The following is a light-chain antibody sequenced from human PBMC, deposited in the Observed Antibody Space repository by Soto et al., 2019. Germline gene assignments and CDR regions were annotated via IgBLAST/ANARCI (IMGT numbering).Light chain of an antibody. CDR1: GSDIGGYDY. J-gene: IGLJ1*01. V-gene: IGLV2-14*01. CDR3: CSYTRTSNHYF. Sequence: QSALSQPASVSGSPGQSITISCTGTGSDIGGYDYVSWYQQRPGKAPKLMIYEVRYRPSGVSNRFSGSKSGNTASLTISGLQAEDEADYYCCSYTRTSNHYFFGSGTKVTVL. CDR2: EVR.